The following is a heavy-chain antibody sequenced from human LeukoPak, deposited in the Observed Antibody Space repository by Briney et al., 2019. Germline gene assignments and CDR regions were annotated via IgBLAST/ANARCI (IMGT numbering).Heavy chain of an antibody. J-gene: IGHJ3*02. CDR3: ARDSGGDRQWFI. V-gene: IGHV4-59*01. CDR2: IYYTGTT. CDR1: GGSISSYY. D-gene: IGHD3-10*01. Sequence: SETLSLTCTVSGGSISSYYWSWIRQPPGKGLVWVGNIYYTGTTNYNPSLKSRVSIPLDTSKSQFSLQLNSVTAADRAVYYCARDSGGDRQWFIWGQGTMVTVSS.